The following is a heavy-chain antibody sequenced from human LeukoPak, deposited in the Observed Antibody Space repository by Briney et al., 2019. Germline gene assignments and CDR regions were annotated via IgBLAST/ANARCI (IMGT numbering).Heavy chain of an antibody. CDR3: AKIGAYCGGDCSIGGFDY. V-gene: IGHV3-23*01. J-gene: IGHJ4*02. CDR2: ISGSGGST. D-gene: IGHD2-21*02. Sequence: GGSLRLSCAASGFTFSSYAMSWVRQAPGKGLEWVSAISGSGGSTYYADSVKGRFTISRDNSKNTLYLQMNSLRAEDTAVYYYAKIGAYCGGDCSIGGFDYWGQGALVTVSS. CDR1: GFTFSSYA.